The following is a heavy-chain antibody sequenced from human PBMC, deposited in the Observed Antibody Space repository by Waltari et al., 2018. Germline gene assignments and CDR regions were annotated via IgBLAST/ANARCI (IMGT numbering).Heavy chain of an antibody. D-gene: IGHD4-17*01. CDR2: ISSSSSYI. Sequence: EVQLVESGGGLVKPGGSLRLSCAASGLTFSSYSMNWVRQAPGKGLEWVSSISSSSSYIYYADSVKGRFTISRDNAKNSLYLQMNSLRAEDTAVYYCARGGDYGDYQLDYWGQGTLVTVSS. J-gene: IGHJ4*02. CDR1: GLTFSSYS. V-gene: IGHV3-21*01. CDR3: ARGGDYGDYQLDY.